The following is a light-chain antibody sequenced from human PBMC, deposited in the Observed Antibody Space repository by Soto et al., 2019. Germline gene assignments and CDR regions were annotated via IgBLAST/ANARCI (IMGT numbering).Light chain of an antibody. Sequence: ILMTQSPATLSVSPGERATLSCRASQSVSNNLAWYQQKPGQAPSLLIYDASTRATGIPARFSGSGSGTEFTLTISGLQSEDFAFYYCQQYNNWPPWTFGQGTKVEIK. CDR1: QSVSNN. J-gene: IGKJ1*01. CDR2: DAS. CDR3: QQYNNWPPWT. V-gene: IGKV3-15*01.